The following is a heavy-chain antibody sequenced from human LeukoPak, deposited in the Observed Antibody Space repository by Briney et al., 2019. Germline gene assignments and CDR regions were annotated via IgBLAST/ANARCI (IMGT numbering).Heavy chain of an antibody. D-gene: IGHD2-2*01. CDR1: GFTFSSYA. CDR2: INSNGGST. J-gene: IGHJ4*02. CDR3: ARGQLQLIF. Sequence: PGGSLRLSCVASGFTFSSYAMHWVRQTPGKGLEYVSGINSNGGSTHYANSVKGRFTISRDNSKHTLYLQMNSLRADDTAVYYCARGQLQLIFWGQGTLVTVSS. V-gene: IGHV3-64*01.